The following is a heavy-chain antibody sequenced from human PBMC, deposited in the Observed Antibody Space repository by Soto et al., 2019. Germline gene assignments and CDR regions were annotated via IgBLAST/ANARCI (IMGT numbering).Heavy chain of an antibody. V-gene: IGHV3-74*01. Sequence: EVQLVESGGGLVQPGGSLRLSCAASGFSLSDYWMHWVRQAPGEGLVWLSLITRDGSSTNYADSVKGRFTISRDNAKNTLYLQVNRLRGEDTAVYYCARGANGYYYFDYWGQGTLVTVSS. CDR2: ITRDGSST. J-gene: IGHJ4*02. D-gene: IGHD5-18*01. CDR1: GFSLSDYW. CDR3: ARGANGYYYFDY.